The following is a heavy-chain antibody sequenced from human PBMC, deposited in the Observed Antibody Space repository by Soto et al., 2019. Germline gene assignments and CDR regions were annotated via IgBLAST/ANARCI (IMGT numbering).Heavy chain of an antibody. CDR2: IFYSGDT. Sequence: TRSLTCTVSGASFSTADYYWSYIRQSPGKGLEWLGYIFYSGDTYYNPSLKSRATISLNTSRNQISLTLTSVTDADTAVYFCVGTGTTDDFWGQGTLVTVSS. CDR3: VGTGTTDDF. J-gene: IGHJ1*01. CDR1: GASFSTADYY. D-gene: IGHD1-7*01. V-gene: IGHV4-30-4*01.